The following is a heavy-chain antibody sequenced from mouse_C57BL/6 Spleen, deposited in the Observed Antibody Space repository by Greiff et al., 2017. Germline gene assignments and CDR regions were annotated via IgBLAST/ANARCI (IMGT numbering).Heavy chain of an antibody. CDR3: ARDDGNYWYFDV. CDR2: INPYNGGT. D-gene: IGHD2-3*01. Sequence: VQLQQSGPVLVKPGASVKMSCKASGYTFTDYYMNWVKQSHGKSLEWIGVINPYNGGTSYNQKFKGKATLTVDKSSSTAYMELNSLTSEDSAVYYCARDDGNYWYFDVWGTGTTVTVSS. V-gene: IGHV1-19*01. CDR1: GYTFTDYY. J-gene: IGHJ1*03.